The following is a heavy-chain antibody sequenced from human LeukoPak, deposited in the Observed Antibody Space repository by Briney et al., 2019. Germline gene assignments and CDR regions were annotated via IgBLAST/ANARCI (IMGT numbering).Heavy chain of an antibody. V-gene: IGHV3-48*01. Sequence: PGGPLRLSCAASGFTFRTYGMHWVRQAPGKGLEWVSYISSSSSTIYYADSVKGRFTISRDNAKNSLYLQMNSLRAEDTAVYYCARDGQLGLELLSDFDYWGQGTLVTVSS. D-gene: IGHD1-7*01. J-gene: IGHJ4*02. CDR3: ARDGQLGLELLSDFDY. CDR2: ISSSSSTI. CDR1: GFTFRTYG.